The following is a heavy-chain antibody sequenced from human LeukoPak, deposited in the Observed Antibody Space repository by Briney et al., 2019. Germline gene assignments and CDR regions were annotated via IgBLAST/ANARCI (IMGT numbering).Heavy chain of an antibody. V-gene: IGHV3-48*04. Sequence: PGWVLPLSCVACLFTFNSYSMNWVRQATGTGLEGVSYISSPSTMYYADSVKGRFTISRDNAKNSLYLQMNSLRAEDTAVYYCAPSSVVVPAAMSAFDIWGQGTMVTVSS. CDR2: ISSPSTM. CDR1: LFTFNSYS. D-gene: IGHD2-2*01. J-gene: IGHJ3*02. CDR3: APSSVVVPAAMSAFDI.